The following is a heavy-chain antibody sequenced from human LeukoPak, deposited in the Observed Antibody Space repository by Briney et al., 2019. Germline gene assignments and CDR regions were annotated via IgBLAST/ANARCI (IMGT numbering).Heavy chain of an antibody. Sequence: PSETLSLTCAVYGGSFSGYYWSWICQPPGKGLEWIGEINHSGSTNYNPSLKSRVTISVDTSKNQFSLKLSSVTAADTAVYYCARGPDEGAFDIWGQGTMVTVSS. CDR3: ARGPDEGAFDI. CDR2: INHSGST. CDR1: GGSFSGYY. J-gene: IGHJ3*02. V-gene: IGHV4-34*01.